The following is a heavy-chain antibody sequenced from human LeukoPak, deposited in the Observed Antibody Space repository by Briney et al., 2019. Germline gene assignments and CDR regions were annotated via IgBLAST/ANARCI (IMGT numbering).Heavy chain of an antibody. V-gene: IGHV4-34*01. CDR1: GGSFSGYY. J-gene: IGHJ4*02. Sequence: SETLSLTCAVYGGSFSGYYWSWIRQPPGKGLEWIGEINHSGSTNYNPSLKSRVTISVDTSKNQFSLKLSSVTAADTAVYYCARVSKATRSVGYWGQGTLVTVSS. CDR3: ARVSKATRSVGY. CDR2: INHSGST.